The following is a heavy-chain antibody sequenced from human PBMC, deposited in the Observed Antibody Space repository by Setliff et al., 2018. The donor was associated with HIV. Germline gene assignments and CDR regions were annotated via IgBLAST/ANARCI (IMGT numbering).Heavy chain of an antibody. J-gene: IGHJ4*02. CDR2: IYPSDSDT. CDR3: VRHPWGYSSSYAHYFDY. V-gene: IGHV5-51*01. CDR1: GYNFNNYW. D-gene: IGHD6-19*01. Sequence: GESLKISCQASGYNFNNYWIGWVRQMPGKGLEWMGIIYPSDSDTRYSPSFQGQVTISADESTNTAYLQWSGLKASDTAVHYCVRHPWGYSSSYAHYFDYWGQGTLVTVSS.